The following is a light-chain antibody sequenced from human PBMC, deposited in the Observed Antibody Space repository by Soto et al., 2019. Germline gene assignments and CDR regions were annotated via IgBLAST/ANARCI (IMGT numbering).Light chain of an antibody. CDR2: EVS. CDR1: SSDVGGYNY. J-gene: IGLJ1*01. CDR3: ASYTSSSSYV. V-gene: IGLV2-14*01. Sequence: QSVLTHPHSVSATPGQSISISCTGASSDVGGYNYVSWYQQHPGKAPKLMIYEVSNRPSGVYNRFSGSKSGNTASLTISGLQAEDEAEYYCASYTSSSSYVFGTGTKVTVL.